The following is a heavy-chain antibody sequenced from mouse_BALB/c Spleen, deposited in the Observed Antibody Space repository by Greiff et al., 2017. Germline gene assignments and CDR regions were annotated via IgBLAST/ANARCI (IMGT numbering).Heavy chain of an antibody. CDR3: ARPNYYAYAMDY. J-gene: IGHJ4*01. V-gene: IGHV1-7*01. CDR2: INPSTGYT. Sequence: QVQLQPSGAELAKPGASVKMSCKASGYTFTSYWMHWVKQRPGQGLEWIGYINPSTGYTEYNQKFKDKATLTADKSSSTAYMQLSSLTSEDSAVYYCARPNYYAYAMDYWGQGTSVTVSS. CDR1: GYTFTSYW. D-gene: IGHD2-1*01.